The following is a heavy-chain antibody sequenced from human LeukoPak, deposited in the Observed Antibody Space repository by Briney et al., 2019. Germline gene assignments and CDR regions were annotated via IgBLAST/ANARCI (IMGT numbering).Heavy chain of an antibody. CDR2: IYYSGTT. CDR1: GGSINSYY. D-gene: IGHD6-19*01. J-gene: IGHJ4*02. CDR3: VGGCEWLAFDY. Sequence: PSETLSLTCTVSGGSINSYYWSWIRQSPGRGLEWIGYIYYSGTTNYNPSLRSRVSISLDTSKNQLSLKLTSVTAADTAVYYCVGGCEWLAFDYWGQGTAVTVSS. V-gene: IGHV4-59*01.